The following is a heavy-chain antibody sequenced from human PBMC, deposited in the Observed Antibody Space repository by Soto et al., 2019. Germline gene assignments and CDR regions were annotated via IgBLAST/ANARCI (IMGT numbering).Heavy chain of an antibody. CDR3: ARGNGMILAVQGDAPDKKYLDS. Sequence: CAVYGGSFSGHYWNWIRQPPGKGLEWIGEINHSGSINYNPSLKSRVTISVDTSKNQFSLKLRSVTAADTAIYYCARGNGMILAVQGDAPDKKYLDSWSQGTLVTVSS. CDR1: GGSFSGHY. D-gene: IGHD3-22*01. J-gene: IGHJ4*02. CDR2: INHSGSI. V-gene: IGHV4-34*01.